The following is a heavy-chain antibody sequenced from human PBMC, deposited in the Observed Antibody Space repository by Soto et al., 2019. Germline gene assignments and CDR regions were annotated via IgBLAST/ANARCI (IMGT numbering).Heavy chain of an antibody. Sequence: GGSLRLSCAASGFTFSSYAMHWVRQAPGKGLEYVSAISNNGGSTDYANSVKGRFTISRDNSKNTLYLQMGSLRAEDMAVYYCARDRCSSTSCYVFDPWGQGTLVTVSS. CDR1: GFTFSSYA. CDR3: ARDRCSSTSCYVFDP. V-gene: IGHV3-64*01. D-gene: IGHD2-2*01. CDR2: ISNNGGST. J-gene: IGHJ5*02.